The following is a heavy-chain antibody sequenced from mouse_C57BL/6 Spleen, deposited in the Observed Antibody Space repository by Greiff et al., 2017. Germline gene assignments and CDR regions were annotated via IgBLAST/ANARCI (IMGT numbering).Heavy chain of an antibody. CDR1: GYTFTSYW. D-gene: IGHD2-4*01. CDR2: INPSSGGT. V-gene: IGHV1-53*01. Sequence: QVQLQQSGTELVKPGASVKLSCKASGYTFTSYWMRWVKQRPGQGLEWIGNINPSSGGTNYNEKFKSKATLTVDKSSSTAYMQLSSLTSEDSAVYYCARACYDYDEGAWFAYWGQGTLVTVSA. CDR3: ARACYDYDEGAWFAY. J-gene: IGHJ3*01.